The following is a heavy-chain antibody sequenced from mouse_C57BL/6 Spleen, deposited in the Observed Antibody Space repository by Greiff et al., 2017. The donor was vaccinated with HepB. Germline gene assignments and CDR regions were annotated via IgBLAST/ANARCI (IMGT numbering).Heavy chain of an antibody. V-gene: IGHV1-76*01. D-gene: IGHD1-1*01. J-gene: IGHJ4*01. CDR2: IYPGSGNT. CDR1: GYTFTDYY. Sequence: QVQLQESGAELVRPGASVKLSCKASGYTFTDYYINWVKQRPGQGLEWIARIYPGSGNTYYNEKFKGKATLTAEKSSGTAYLQLSSLTSGDSAVYFCARSYGSRGAMDYWGQGASVTVSS. CDR3: ARSYGSRGAMDY.